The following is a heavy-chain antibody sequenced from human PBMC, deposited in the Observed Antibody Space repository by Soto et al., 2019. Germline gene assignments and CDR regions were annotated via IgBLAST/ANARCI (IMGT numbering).Heavy chain of an antibody. J-gene: IGHJ4*02. Sequence: QVQLQESGPGLVKPSQTLSLTCTVSGGSISSGSYYWSWIRQHPGKGLEWIGYIHSAGSTNYKSSLKSRVTISKDTSKNQFSLNLGSVTAADTAVYYCAREDRNYYDSSGYYQWGQGTLVTVSS. CDR1: GGSISSGSYY. V-gene: IGHV4-31*03. D-gene: IGHD3-22*01. CDR2: IHSAGST. CDR3: AREDRNYYDSSGYYQ.